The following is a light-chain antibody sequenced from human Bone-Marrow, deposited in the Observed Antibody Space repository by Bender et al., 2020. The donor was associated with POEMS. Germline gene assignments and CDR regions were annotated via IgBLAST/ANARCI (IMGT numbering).Light chain of an antibody. V-gene: IGLV3-1*01. J-gene: IGLJ1*01. CDR1: ALPKQY. CDR3: QAWDTSTASSV. Sequence: SYELTQPPSVSVSPGQTARITCSGDALPKQYAFWYQQTPGQAPVLVIYRDSERPSGIPERFSGSSSGDTATLTISGTQAMDEADYYCQAWDTSTASSVFGTGTKVTVL. CDR2: RDS.